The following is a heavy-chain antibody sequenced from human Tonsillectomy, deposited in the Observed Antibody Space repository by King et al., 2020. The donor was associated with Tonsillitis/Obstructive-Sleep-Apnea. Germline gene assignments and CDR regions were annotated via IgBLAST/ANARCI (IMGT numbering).Heavy chain of an antibody. J-gene: IGHJ4*02. V-gene: IGHV3-48*02. CDR3: ARDRLNDYIWGSYRYTYFDY. D-gene: IGHD3-16*02. Sequence: VQLVESGGGLVQPGGSLRLSCAASGFTFSSYSMNCVRQAPGKGLEWVSYISSSSSTIYYADSVKGRFTISRDNAKKSLYLQMNSLRDEDTAVYYCARDRLNDYIWGSYRYTYFDYWGQGTLVTVSS. CDR2: ISSSSSTI. CDR1: GFTFSSYS.